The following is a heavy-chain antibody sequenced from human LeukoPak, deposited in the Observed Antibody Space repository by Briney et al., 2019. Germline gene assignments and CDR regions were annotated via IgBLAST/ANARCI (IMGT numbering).Heavy chain of an antibody. V-gene: IGHV4-59*01. J-gene: IGHJ6*03. CDR3: ARVKGEWLSSYMDV. Sequence: SETLSLTCTVSSGSISSYYWSWIRQPPGKGLEWIGYIYYSGSTNYNPSLKSRVTISVDTSKNQFSLKLSSVTAADTAVYYCARVKGEWLSSYMDVWGKGTTVTVSS. CDR2: IYYSGST. CDR1: SGSISSYY. D-gene: IGHD3-3*01.